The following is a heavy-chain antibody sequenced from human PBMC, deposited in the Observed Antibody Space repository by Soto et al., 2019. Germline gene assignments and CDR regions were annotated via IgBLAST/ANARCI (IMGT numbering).Heavy chain of an antibody. CDR3: ARDSGILTGYYNAPYYYYGMDV. D-gene: IGHD3-9*01. Sequence: SETLSLTCTVSGGSISSYYWSWIRQPPGKGLEWIGYIYYSGSTNYNPSLKSRVTISVDTSKNQFSLKLSSVTAADTAVYYCARDSGILTGYYNAPYYYYGMDVWGQGTTDTVSS. J-gene: IGHJ6*02. CDR1: GGSISSYY. V-gene: IGHV4-59*01. CDR2: IYYSGST.